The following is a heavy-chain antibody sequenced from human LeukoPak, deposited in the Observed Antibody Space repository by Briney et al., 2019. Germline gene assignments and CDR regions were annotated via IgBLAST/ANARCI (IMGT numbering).Heavy chain of an antibody. Sequence: SETLSLTCTVSGGSISSGDYYWSWIRQPPGKGLEWIGYIYYSGGTYYNPSLKSRVTISVDTSKNQFSLKLSSVTAADTAVYYCARTVGTGVFQHWGLGTLVTVSS. V-gene: IGHV4-30-4*01. J-gene: IGHJ1*01. CDR3: ARTVGTGVFQH. CDR2: IYYSGGT. D-gene: IGHD4-23*01. CDR1: GGSISSGDYY.